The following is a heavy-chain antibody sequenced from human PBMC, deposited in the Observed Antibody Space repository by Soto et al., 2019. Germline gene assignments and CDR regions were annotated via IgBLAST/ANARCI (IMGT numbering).Heavy chain of an antibody. V-gene: IGHV1-24*01. J-gene: IGHJ4*02. CDR1: GHTLSELS. Sequence: QVQLVQSGAEVKKPGASVKVSCKVSGHTLSELSMHWVRQAPGKGLEWMGGFDPEDGETISAQKFQGRVTMTEDTTTDSTFKELSSLRSEDTAVYYCVAGGTRWLHSPVDYWGQGTLVTISS. D-gene: IGHD1-1*01. CDR2: FDPEDGET. CDR3: VAGGTRWLHSPVDY.